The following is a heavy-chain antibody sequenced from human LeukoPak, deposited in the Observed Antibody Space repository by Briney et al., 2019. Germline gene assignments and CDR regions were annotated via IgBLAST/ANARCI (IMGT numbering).Heavy chain of an antibody. J-gene: IGHJ6*02. Sequence: SETLSLTCTVSGGSISSYYWSWIRQPPGNGLEWIGYIYYSGSTNYNPSLKSRVTISVDTSKNQFSLKLSSVTAADTAVYYCSGQRVLRYYYYGMDVWGQGTTVTVSS. CDR3: SGQRVLRYYYYGMDV. V-gene: IGHV4-59*08. D-gene: IGHD1-1*01. CDR1: GGSISSYY. CDR2: IYYSGST.